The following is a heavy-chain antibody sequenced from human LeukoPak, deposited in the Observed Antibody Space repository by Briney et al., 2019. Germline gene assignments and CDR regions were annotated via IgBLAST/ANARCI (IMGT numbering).Heavy chain of an antibody. CDR3: ARVRGYSGYDLDY. V-gene: IGHV1-2*02. CDR2: INPNSGGT. J-gene: IGHJ4*02. CDR1: GYVFTGYY. Sequence: ASVKVSCKASGYVFTGYYMHWVRQAPGQGLEWMGWINPNSGGTKYAQKFQGRVTMTRDTSISTAYMELSRLRSDDTAVYYCARVRGYSGYDLDYWGQGTLVTVSS. D-gene: IGHD5-12*01.